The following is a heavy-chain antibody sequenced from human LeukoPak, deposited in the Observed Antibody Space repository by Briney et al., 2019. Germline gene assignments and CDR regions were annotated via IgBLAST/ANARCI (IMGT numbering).Heavy chain of an antibody. D-gene: IGHD6-13*01. CDR1: GFTFSSYA. CDR3: AKVRQQLDWAFDI. V-gene: IGHV3-23*01. J-gene: IGHJ3*02. Sequence: GGSLRLSCAASGFTFSSYAMSWVRQAPGKGLEWVSAISGSGGSTYYADSVKGRFTISRDNSKNTLYLQMDSLRAEDTAVYYCAKVRQQLDWAFDIWGQGTMVTVSS. CDR2: ISGSGGST.